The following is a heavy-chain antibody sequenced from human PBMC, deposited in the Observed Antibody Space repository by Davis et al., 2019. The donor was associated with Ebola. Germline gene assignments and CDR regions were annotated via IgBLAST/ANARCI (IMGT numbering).Heavy chain of an antibody. V-gene: IGHV3-30-3*01. J-gene: IGHJ4*02. Sequence: PGGSLRLSCAASGFTFSSYAMHWVRQAPGKGLEWVAVISYDGSNKYYADSVKGRFTISRDNSKNTLYLQMNSLRAEDTAVYYCAKDLLGYYGSGSTGDYWGQGTLVTVSS. CDR1: GFTFSSYA. CDR3: AKDLLGYYGSGSTGDY. CDR2: ISYDGSNK. D-gene: IGHD3-10*01.